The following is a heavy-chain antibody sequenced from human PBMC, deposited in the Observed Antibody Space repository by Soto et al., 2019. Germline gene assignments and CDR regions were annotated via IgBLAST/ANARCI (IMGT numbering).Heavy chain of an antibody. Sequence: EVQLVEAGGGLVKPGGSLRLSCVASGFTFSSYSMNWVRQAPGKGLEWVSSISSSSSYIYYADSVKGRITISRDNAKYSLYLQMNSLRAEDTAVYDCARGGQGVIIGVNPDYWCQGTLVTVPS. V-gene: IGHV3-21*01. CDR2: ISSSSSYI. CDR3: ARGGQGVIIGVNPDY. D-gene: IGHD3-10*01. CDR1: GFTFSSYS. J-gene: IGHJ4*02.